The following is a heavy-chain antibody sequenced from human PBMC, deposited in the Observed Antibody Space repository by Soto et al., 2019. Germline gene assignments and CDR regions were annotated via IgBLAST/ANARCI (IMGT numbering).Heavy chain of an antibody. CDR2: IIPILGIA. CDR3: AVTMIVVVTDDAFDI. V-gene: IGHV1-69*02. Sequence: QVQLVQSGAEVKKPGSSVKVSCKASGGTFSSYTISWVRQAPGQGLEWMGRIIPILGIANYAQKFQGRVTITADKSKSTAYMELSSLRSEDTAVYYCAVTMIVVVTDDAFDIWGQGTMVTVSS. D-gene: IGHD3-22*01. CDR1: GGTFSSYT. J-gene: IGHJ3*02.